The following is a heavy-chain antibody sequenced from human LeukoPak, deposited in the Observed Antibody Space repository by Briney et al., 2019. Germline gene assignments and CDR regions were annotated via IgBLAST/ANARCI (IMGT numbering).Heavy chain of an antibody. CDR3: ARELFDFDY. Sequence: GGSLRLSCTASEFTFNSYGMHWVRQAPGKGLEWVAFIRFDGSDEHYADSVKGRFTISRDNSKNTLYLQMNSLRAEDTAIYYCARELFDFDYWGQGTLVTVSS. CDR1: EFTFNSYG. CDR2: IRFDGSDE. J-gene: IGHJ4*02. D-gene: IGHD3-10*01. V-gene: IGHV3-30*02.